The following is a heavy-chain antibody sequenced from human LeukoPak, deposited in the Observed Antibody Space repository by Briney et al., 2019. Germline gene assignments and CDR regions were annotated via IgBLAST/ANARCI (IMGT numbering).Heavy chain of an antibody. CDR2: INHSRST. CDR3: ARGKNDYVWGSYRPPFDY. CDR1: GGSFSGYY. D-gene: IGHD3-16*02. J-gene: IGHJ4*02. Sequence: SETLSLTCAVYGGSFSGYYWSWIRQPPGKGLEWIGEINHSRSTNYNPSLKSRVTISVDTSKNQFSLKLSSVTAADTAVYYCARGKNDYVWGSYRPPFDYWGQGTLVTVSS. V-gene: IGHV4-34*01.